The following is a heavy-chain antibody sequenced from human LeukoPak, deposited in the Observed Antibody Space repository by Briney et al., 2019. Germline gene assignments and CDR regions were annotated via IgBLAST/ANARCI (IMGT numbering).Heavy chain of an antibody. V-gene: IGHV3-30*02. CDR3: ARDTSYSGYDLLDY. CDR2: MPYDGNNK. D-gene: IGHD5-12*01. Sequence: GGSLRLSCAASGFTFSSHGMHWVRQAPGKGLEWVAFMPYDGNNKYYADSVKGRFTISRDNAKNTLYLQMNSLRVEDTAVYYCARDTSYSGYDLLDYWGQGTLVTVSS. J-gene: IGHJ4*02. CDR1: GFTFSSHG.